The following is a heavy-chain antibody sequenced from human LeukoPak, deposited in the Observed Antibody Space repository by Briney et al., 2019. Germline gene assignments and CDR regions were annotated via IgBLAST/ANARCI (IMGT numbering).Heavy chain of an antibody. CDR2: ISGSGDT. V-gene: IGHV3-23*01. CDR3: AKEGGYNYGYLDY. J-gene: IGHJ4*02. CDR1: GFTYSIYA. Sequence: PGGSLRLSCAVSGFTYSIYAMSWVRQAPGKGLERVSTISGSGDTYYVDSVKGRFTISRDNSKNTLYLQMNSLRAEDTAVYYCAKEGGYNYGYLDYWGQGTLVTVSS. D-gene: IGHD5-18*01.